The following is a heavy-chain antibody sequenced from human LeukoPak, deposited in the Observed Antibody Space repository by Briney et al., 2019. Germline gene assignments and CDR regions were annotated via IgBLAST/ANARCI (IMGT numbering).Heavy chain of an antibody. V-gene: IGHV1-3*03. CDR1: GYTFTSYG. CDR2: INAGNGNT. J-gene: IGHJ5*02. Sequence: GASVKVSCKASGYTFTSYGISWVRQAPGQGLEWMGWINAGNGNTKYSQEFQGRVTITRDTSASTAYMELSSLRSEDMAVYYCARALGELEPLFDPWGQGTLVTVSS. D-gene: IGHD3-16*01. CDR3: ARALGELEPLFDP.